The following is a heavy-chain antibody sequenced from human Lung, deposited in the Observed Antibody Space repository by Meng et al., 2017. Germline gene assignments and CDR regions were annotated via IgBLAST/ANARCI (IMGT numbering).Heavy chain of an antibody. V-gene: IGHV1-3*01. D-gene: IGHD2-8*01. Sequence: QVQLVQSGAEVKKPGGAVKVACKAAGYTFTSYAMHWVRQAPGQRLEWMGWINAGNGNTKYSQKFQGRVTITRDTSASTAYMELSSLRSEDTAVYYCARGEGYCTNGVCSPGYWGQGTLVTVSS. CDR1: GYTFTSYA. CDR2: INAGNGNT. J-gene: IGHJ4*02. CDR3: ARGEGYCTNGVCSPGY.